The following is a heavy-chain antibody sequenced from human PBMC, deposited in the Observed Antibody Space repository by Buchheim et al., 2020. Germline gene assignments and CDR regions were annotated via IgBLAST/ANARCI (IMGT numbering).Heavy chain of an antibody. V-gene: IGHV3-48*03. CDR1: GFTFSSYE. Sequence: EVQLVESGGGLVQPGGSLRLSCAASGFTFSSYEMNWVRQAPGKGLEWVSYISSSGSTIYYADSVKGRFTISRDNAKKSMYLQMNSLRAEDTAVYYCARDLVVQGVIDYYYYGMDVWGQGTT. CDR3: ARDLVVQGVIDYYYYGMDV. CDR2: ISSSGSTI. D-gene: IGHD3-10*01. J-gene: IGHJ6*02.